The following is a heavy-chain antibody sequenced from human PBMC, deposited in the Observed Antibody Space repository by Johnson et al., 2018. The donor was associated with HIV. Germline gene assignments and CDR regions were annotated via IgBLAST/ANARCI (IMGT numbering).Heavy chain of an antibody. Sequence: QVQLVESGGGVVQPGGSLRLSCAASRFTFSSYAMHWVRQAPGKGLEWVALISYDGSNKYYADSVKGRFTISRDNSKNTLWLQMNSLRAEDTAVYYCAREYSSSLYRGSDAFDIWGQGTMVTVSS. J-gene: IGHJ3*02. CDR2: ISYDGSNK. CDR3: AREYSSSLYRGSDAFDI. CDR1: RFTFSSYA. D-gene: IGHD6-13*01. V-gene: IGHV3-30*04.